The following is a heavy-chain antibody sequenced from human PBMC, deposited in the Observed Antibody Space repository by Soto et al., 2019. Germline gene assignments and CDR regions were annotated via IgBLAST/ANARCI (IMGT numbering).Heavy chain of an antibody. V-gene: IGHV3-33*01. CDR1: GFIFSSYG. CDR2: IWYDGSNK. CDR3: ARFGTTGTAFSYGMDV. Sequence: PRGSLRLSCAASGFIFSSYGMHWVRQAPGKGLERVAVIWYDGSNKYYADSVKGRFTISRDNSKSTLYLQMNSLRAEDTAVYYCARFGTTGTAFSYGMDVWGQGTTVTVSS. J-gene: IGHJ6*02. D-gene: IGHD1-1*01.